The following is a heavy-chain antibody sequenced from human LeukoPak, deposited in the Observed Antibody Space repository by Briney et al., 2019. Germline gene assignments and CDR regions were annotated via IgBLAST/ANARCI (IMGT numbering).Heavy chain of an antibody. V-gene: IGHV1-18*01. Sequence: ASVTVSFKTSVYTFTYYVISWVGQAQGQGRDWMGWINPYNVNTYYAQKFRGSVTITPHTSTSTAYMELRSLRSDDTAVYYCARGDKPYVYWRQGTLVSVSS. CDR2: INPYNVNT. CDR3: ARGDKPYVY. J-gene: IGHJ4*02. D-gene: IGHD2-15*01. CDR1: VYTFTYYV.